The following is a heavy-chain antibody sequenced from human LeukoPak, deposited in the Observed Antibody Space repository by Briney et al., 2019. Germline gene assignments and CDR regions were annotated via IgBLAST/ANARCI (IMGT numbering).Heavy chain of an antibody. D-gene: IGHD6-19*01. CDR1: GYSISSGYY. J-gene: IGHJ3*02. V-gene: IGHV4-38-2*02. Sequence: SETLSLTCTVSGYSISSGYYWGWIRQPPGKVLEWIGSIYHSGSTYYNPSLKSRVTISVDTSKNQFSLKLSSVTAADTAVYYCARESAVDNDAFDIWGQGTMVTVSS. CDR3: ARESAVDNDAFDI. CDR2: IYHSGST.